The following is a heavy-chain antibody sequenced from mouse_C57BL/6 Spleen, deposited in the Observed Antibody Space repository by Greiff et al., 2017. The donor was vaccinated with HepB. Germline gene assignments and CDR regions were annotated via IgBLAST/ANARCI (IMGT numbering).Heavy chain of an antibody. D-gene: IGHD1-1*01. CDR2: IYPGDGDT. Sequence: VQLVESGAELVKPGASVKISCKASGYAFSSYWMNWVKQRPGKGLEWIGQIYPGDGDTNYNGKFKGKATLTADKSSSTAYMQLSSLTSEDSAVYFCARGTTTVVEENFDYWGQGTTLTVSS. CDR1: GYAFSSYW. J-gene: IGHJ2*01. CDR3: ARGTTTVVEENFDY. V-gene: IGHV1-80*01.